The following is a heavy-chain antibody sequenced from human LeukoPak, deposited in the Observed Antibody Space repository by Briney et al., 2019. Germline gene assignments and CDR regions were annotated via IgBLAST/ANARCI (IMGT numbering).Heavy chain of an antibody. J-gene: IGHJ3*02. CDR1: GFTFSSYT. D-gene: IGHD6-6*01. CDR3: ARDRTAAWTDDAFDI. CDR2: ISSSSSDI. Sequence: GESLRLSCAASGFTFSSYTMNWVCQAPGKGLEWVSCISSSSSDIYYADSVKGRFTISRDNAQNSLYLQMNSLRAEDTAVYYCARDRTAAWTDDAFDIWGQGTMVTVSS. V-gene: IGHV3-21*01.